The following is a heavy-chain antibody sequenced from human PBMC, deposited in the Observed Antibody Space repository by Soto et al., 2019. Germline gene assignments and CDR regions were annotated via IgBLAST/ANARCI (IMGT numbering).Heavy chain of an antibody. J-gene: IGHJ5*02. V-gene: IGHV1-8*01. D-gene: IGHD3-16*01. CDR3: ARMATFGSLNWFDP. CDR1: GYGFTDND. CDR2: MNPGSGDT. Sequence: ASVKVSCKASGYGFTDNDVSWVRQATGQGLAWMGWMNPGSGDTGYAQKFQGRVTMTRDISIATAYMELSSLRSDDTAIYYCARMATFGSLNWFDPWGQGTLVTVS.